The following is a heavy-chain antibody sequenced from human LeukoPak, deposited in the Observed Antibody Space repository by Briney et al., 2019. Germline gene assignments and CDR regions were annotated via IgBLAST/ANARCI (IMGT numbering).Heavy chain of an antibody. CDR1: GGSISSYY. D-gene: IGHD3-10*01. J-gene: IGHJ4*02. Sequence: SQTLSLTCTVSGGSISSYYWSWIRQPPGKGPEWIGYIYYSGSTNYNPSLKSRVTISVDTSKNQFSLKLSSVTAADTAVYYCARGRMVSDYWGQGTLVTVSS. CDR2: IYYSGST. CDR3: ARGRMVSDY. V-gene: IGHV4-59*01.